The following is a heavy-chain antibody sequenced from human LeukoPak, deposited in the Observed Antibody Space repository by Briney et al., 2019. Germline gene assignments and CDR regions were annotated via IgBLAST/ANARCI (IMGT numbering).Heavy chain of an antibody. CDR2: ISAYNGNT. V-gene: IGHV1-18*01. CDR3: ARELASIAAAGTFDY. D-gene: IGHD6-13*01. J-gene: IGHJ4*02. Sequence: ASVKVSCKASGYTFTSYGISWVRQAPGQGLEWMGWISAYNGNTNYAQRLQGRVTMTTDTSTSTAYMELRSLRSEDTAVYYCARELASIAAAGTFDYWGQGTLVTVSS. CDR1: GYTFTSYG.